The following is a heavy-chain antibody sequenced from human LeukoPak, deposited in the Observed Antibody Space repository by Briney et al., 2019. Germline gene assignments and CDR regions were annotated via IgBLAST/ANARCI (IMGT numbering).Heavy chain of an antibody. V-gene: IGHV1-2*06. Sequence: ASVKVSCKASGYSFTGYYMHLVRQAPGRGLEWMGRINPNSGGTNYAQKFQGRVTMTRDTSISTAYMELSRLRSEDTAVYYCARVAAAGTLYRKDFDYWGQGTLVTVSS. CDR3: ARVAAAGTLYRKDFDY. CDR1: GYSFTGYY. CDR2: INPNSGGT. J-gene: IGHJ4*02. D-gene: IGHD6-13*01.